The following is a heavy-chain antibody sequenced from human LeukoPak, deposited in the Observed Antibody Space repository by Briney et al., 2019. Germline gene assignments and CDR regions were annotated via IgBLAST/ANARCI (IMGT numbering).Heavy chain of an antibody. Sequence: ASVKVSCKASGYTFTSYGISWVRQAPGQGLEWMGWISAYNGNTNYAQKLQGRVTMTTDTSTSTAYMELRSLRSDDTAVYYCARDPSYNWNDARVWFDPWGQGTLVPVSS. V-gene: IGHV1-18*01. CDR3: ARDPSYNWNDARVWFDP. D-gene: IGHD1-20*01. CDR1: GYTFTSYG. CDR2: ISAYNGNT. J-gene: IGHJ5*02.